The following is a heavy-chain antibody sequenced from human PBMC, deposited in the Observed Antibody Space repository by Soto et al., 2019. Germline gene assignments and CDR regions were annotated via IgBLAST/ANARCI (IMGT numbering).Heavy chain of an antibody. CDR1: GYTLTELS. J-gene: IGHJ4*02. V-gene: IGHV1-24*01. CDR3: ATALGRIVTNHFDY. Sequence: RASVKVSCKVSGYTLTELSMHWVRQAPGKGLEWMGGFDPEDGETIYAQKFQGRVTMTEDTSTDTAYMELSSLRSEDTAVYCCATALGRIVTNHFDYWGQGTLVTVSS. CDR2: FDPEDGET. D-gene: IGHD4-17*01.